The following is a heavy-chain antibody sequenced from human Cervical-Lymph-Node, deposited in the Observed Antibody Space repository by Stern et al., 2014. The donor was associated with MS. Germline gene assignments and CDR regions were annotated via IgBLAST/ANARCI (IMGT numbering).Heavy chain of an antibody. CDR1: GFTFSSYG. D-gene: IGHD6-19*01. CDR2: ISYDGSNK. CDR3: AKAGAIAVAGTGFDY. V-gene: IGHV3-30*18. J-gene: IGHJ4*02. Sequence: VHLVESGGDVVQPGRSLRLSCAASGFTFSSYGMHWVRQAPGKGLEWVAVISYDGSNKYYADSVKGRFTISRDNSKNTLYLQMNSLRAEDTAVYYCAKAGAIAVAGTGFDYWGQGTLVTVSS.